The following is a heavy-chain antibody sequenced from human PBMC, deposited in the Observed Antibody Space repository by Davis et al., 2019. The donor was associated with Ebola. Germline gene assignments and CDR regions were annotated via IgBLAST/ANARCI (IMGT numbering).Heavy chain of an antibody. Sequence: MPSETLSLTCTVSGGSISSSSYYWSWIRQPPGKGLEWIGEINHSGSTNYNPSLKSRVTISVDTSKNQFSLKLSSVTAAETAVYYCARRGPRGYCSSTSCYIGGRVDNWFDPWGQGTLVTVSS. CDR1: GGSISSSSYY. CDR2: INHSGST. J-gene: IGHJ5*02. CDR3: ARRGPRGYCSSTSCYIGGRVDNWFDP. D-gene: IGHD2-2*02. V-gene: IGHV4-39*07.